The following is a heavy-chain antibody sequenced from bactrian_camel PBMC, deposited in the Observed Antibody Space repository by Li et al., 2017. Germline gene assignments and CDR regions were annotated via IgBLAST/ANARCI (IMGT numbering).Heavy chain of an antibody. D-gene: IGHD3*01. Sequence: HVQLVESGGGSVQAGGSLTLSCAASDYTYCVAWFRQAPGKEREGVAAIRRSGGETWYAGSVKGRFTISQDNAKNNLYLQMNSLKPEDTDTYDCAAVASLRWGSAARWMSLWKEASRYGYWGQGTQVTVSS. CDR1: DYTYC. V-gene: IGHV3-3*01. J-gene: IGHJ4*01. CDR2: IRRSGGET. CDR3: AAVASLRWGSAARWMSLWKEASRYGY.